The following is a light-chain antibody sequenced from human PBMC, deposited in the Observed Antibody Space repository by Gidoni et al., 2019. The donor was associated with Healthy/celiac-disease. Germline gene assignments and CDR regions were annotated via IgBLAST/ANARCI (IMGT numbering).Light chain of an antibody. V-gene: IGKV3-11*01. CDR2: DAS. CDR3: QQRSNWPPIT. Sequence: EIVLTQSPATLSLSPGERATLSCRASQSVSSYLAWYQQKPVQAPRLLIYDASNRATGIPARFSGSGSGTDVTLTISSLEPEDFAVYYCQQRSNWPPITFGQGTRLEIK. J-gene: IGKJ5*01. CDR1: QSVSSY.